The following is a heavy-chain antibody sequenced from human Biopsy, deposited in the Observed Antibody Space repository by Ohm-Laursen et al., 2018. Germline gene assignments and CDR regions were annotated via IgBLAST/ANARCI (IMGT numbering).Heavy chain of an antibody. D-gene: IGHD1-26*01. CDR1: GFSLTNGGLS. CDR3: AHRQKWTFDF. V-gene: IGHV2-5*01. Sequence: TQTLTLTCSFSGFSLTNGGLSVGWIRQSPGRALEWLGLIYGNDNKRYSPSLRSRLLITKDTSKNQVVLTLTNVDPVDTGTYYCAHRQKWTFDFWGQGTLVTVSS. CDR2: IYGNDNK. J-gene: IGHJ4*02.